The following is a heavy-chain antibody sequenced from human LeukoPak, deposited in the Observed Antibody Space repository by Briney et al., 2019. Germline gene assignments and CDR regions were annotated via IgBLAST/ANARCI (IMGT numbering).Heavy chain of an antibody. CDR1: GYTFTGYY. CDR2: INPNSGGT. CDR3: ARDAARSTSLWFDP. Sequence: GASVKVSCKASGYTFTGYYMHWVRQAPGQGLEWMGWINPNSGGTNYAQKFQGRVTMTRDTSISTAYMELSRLRSDDTAVYYCARDAARSTSLWFDPWGQGTLVTVSS. V-gene: IGHV1-2*02. J-gene: IGHJ5*02.